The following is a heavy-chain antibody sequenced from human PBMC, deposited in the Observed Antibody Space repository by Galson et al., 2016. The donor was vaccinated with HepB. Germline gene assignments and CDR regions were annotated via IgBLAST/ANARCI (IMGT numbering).Heavy chain of an antibody. D-gene: IGHD3-10*01. CDR1: GGSFGGYY. V-gene: IGHV4-34*01. J-gene: IGHJ4*02. Sequence: ETLSLTCAVYGGSFGGYYWTWIRQSPGKGLEWIGEITHSGGTNYNPSLKSRVTISVDTSKNQFSLKLSPVTAADTAVYYCARSGSGGKWGDSWGQGNLVTVSS. CDR3: ARSGSGGKWGDS. CDR2: ITHSGGT.